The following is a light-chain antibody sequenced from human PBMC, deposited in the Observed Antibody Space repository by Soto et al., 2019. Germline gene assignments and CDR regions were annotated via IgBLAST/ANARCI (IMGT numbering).Light chain of an antibody. CDR2: LGS. J-gene: IGKJ5*01. Sequence: DIVMTQSPLSLPVTPGEPASISCTSSQSLHNNGDNYLDWYLQKPGQSPQLLIYLGSNRASGVPDRFSGSGSGTDFTLIISRVEAEDVGVYYCMQGLQTAIMFGQGTRLEIK. V-gene: IGKV2-28*01. CDR1: QSLHNNGDNY. CDR3: MQGLQTAIM.